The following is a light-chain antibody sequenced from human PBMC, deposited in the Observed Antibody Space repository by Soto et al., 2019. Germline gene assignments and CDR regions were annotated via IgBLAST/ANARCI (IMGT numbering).Light chain of an antibody. CDR1: SDSVSASRF. CDR2: NTN. CDR3: VLYMRSGISV. J-gene: IGLJ2*01. V-gene: IGLV8-61*01. Sequence: QAVVTQEPSFSVSPGGTVTLTCGLSSDSVSASRFPSWYQQTPGQAPRTLIYNTNTRSSGVPDRFSGSILGNRAALTITGAQADDESDYYCVLYMRSGISVFGGGTKLTVL.